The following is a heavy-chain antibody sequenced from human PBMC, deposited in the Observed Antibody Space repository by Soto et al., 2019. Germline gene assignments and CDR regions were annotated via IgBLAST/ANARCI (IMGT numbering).Heavy chain of an antibody. D-gene: IGHD3-16*01. CDR1: GGSISSYY. Sequence: SETLSLTXTVSGGSISSYYWSWIRQPPGKGLEWIGYIYYSGSTNYNPSLKSRVTISVDTSKNQFSLKLSSVTAADTAVYYCARTVGYYDYIWGSSGYYYMDVWGKGTTVTVSS. CDR2: IYYSGST. CDR3: ARTVGYYDYIWGSSGYYYMDV. J-gene: IGHJ6*03. V-gene: IGHV4-59*01.